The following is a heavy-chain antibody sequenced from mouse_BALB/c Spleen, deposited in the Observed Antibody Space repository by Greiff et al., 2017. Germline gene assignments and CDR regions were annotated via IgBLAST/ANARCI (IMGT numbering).Heavy chain of an antibody. CDR2: ISYSGST. Sequence: EVQLQESGPGLVKPSQSLSLTCTVTGYSITSDYAWNWIRQFPGNKLEWMGYISYSGSTSYNPSLKSRISITRDTSNNQFFLQLNSVTTEDTATYYCARFWDGYYAMDYWGQGTSVTVSS. CDR1: GYSITSDYA. CDR3: ARFWDGYYAMDY. D-gene: IGHD2-3*01. J-gene: IGHJ4*01. V-gene: IGHV3-2*02.